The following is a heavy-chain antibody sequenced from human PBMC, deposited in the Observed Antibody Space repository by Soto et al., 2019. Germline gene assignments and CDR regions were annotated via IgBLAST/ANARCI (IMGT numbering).Heavy chain of an antibody. D-gene: IGHD1-20*01. Sequence: GGSLRLSCAASGFTVSSNYMSWFRQAPGKGLEWVSVIYSGGSPYYADSVKGRFTISRHNSKNTLYLQMNSLRAEDTAVYYCARYKGTNFDYWGQGTLVTVSS. CDR2: IYSGGSP. CDR3: ARYKGTNFDY. V-gene: IGHV3-53*04. CDR1: GFTVSSNY. J-gene: IGHJ4*02.